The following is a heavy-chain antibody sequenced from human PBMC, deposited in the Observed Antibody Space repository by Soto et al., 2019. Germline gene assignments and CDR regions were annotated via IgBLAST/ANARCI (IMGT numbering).Heavy chain of an antibody. Sequence: SETLSLTCTVSGGSISSYYWSWIRQPPGKGLEWIGYIYYSGSTNYNPSLKSRVTISVDTSKNQFSLKLSSVTAADTAVYYCARHGMGYSSSWYYYYYGMDVWGQGTTVTVS. CDR1: GGSISSYY. CDR3: ARHGMGYSSSWYYYYYGMDV. D-gene: IGHD6-13*01. J-gene: IGHJ6*02. CDR2: IYYSGST. V-gene: IGHV4-59*08.